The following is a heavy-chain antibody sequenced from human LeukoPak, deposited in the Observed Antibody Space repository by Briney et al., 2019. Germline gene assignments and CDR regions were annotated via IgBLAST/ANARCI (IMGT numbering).Heavy chain of an antibody. CDR2: IYYSGST. Sequence: SETLSLTCTVSGGSISSYYWSWTRQPPGKGLEWIGYIYYSGSTNYNPSLKSRVTISVDTSKNQFSLKLSSVTAADTAVYYCASARYYYDSSGYYKYYFDYWGQGTLVTVSS. CDR1: GGSISSYY. D-gene: IGHD3-22*01. J-gene: IGHJ4*02. V-gene: IGHV4-59*01. CDR3: ASARYYYDSSGYYKYYFDY.